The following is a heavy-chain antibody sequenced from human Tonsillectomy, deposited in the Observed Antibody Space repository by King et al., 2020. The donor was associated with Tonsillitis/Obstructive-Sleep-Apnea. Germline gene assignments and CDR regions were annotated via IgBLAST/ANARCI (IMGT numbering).Heavy chain of an antibody. CDR3: ARHVEGLGATIETYYYYYYMDV. V-gene: IGHV4-39*01. CDR1: GGSISSSSYY. J-gene: IGHJ6*03. Sequence: LQLQESGPGLVKPSETLSLTCTVSGGSISSSSYYWGWIRQPPGKGLEWIGSIYYSGSTYYNPSLKSRVTISVDTSKNQFSLKLSSGTAADTAVYYCARHVEGLGATIETYYYYYYMDVWGKGTTVTVSS. CDR2: IYYSGST. D-gene: IGHD1-26*01.